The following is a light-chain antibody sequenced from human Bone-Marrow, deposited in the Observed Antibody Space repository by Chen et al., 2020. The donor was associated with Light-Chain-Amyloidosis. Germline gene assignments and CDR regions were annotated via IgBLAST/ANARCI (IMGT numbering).Light chain of an antibody. CDR2: FNS. CDR1: RSSIGTNT. J-gene: IGLJ2*01. Sequence: QSVLTQPPSASGTPRQRVTISCSGSRSSIGTNTVNWYQQFPGTAPKLLIYFNSQRPSGVPDRFSGSKSGTSASLAISGLQSDDEADYFCAAWDDGLNGVLFGGGTKLTVL. V-gene: IGLV1-44*01. CDR3: AAWDDGLNGVL.